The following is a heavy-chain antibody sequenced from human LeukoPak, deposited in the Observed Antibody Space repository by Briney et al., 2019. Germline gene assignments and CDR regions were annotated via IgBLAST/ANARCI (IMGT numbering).Heavy chain of an antibody. J-gene: IGHJ4*02. CDR3: AKPLEKYTYGGNFDY. V-gene: IGHV3-30*04. CDR2: ISYDGSNK. D-gene: IGHD4-23*01. CDR1: GFTFSSYA. Sequence: GRSLRLSCAASGFTFSSYAMHWVRQAPGKGLEWVAVISYDGSNKYYADSVKGRFTISRDNSKNTLYLQMNNLRAEDTAVYYCAKPLEKYTYGGNFDYWGQGILVTVSS.